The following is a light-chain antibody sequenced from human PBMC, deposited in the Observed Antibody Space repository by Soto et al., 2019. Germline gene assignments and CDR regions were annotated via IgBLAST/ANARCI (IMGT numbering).Light chain of an antibody. CDR3: QHYGSSPWT. CDR2: DAS. V-gene: IGKV3-20*01. J-gene: IGKJ1*01. CDR1: QTVSGSY. Sequence: EIVVTQSAGTLSLSPGERATLSCRASQTVSGSYLAWFQQKPGQAPRLLIYDASTRAAGVPDRFSGSGSGTDFSFTINRLEPEDFAVYYCQHYGSSPWTFGQGTKVEIK.